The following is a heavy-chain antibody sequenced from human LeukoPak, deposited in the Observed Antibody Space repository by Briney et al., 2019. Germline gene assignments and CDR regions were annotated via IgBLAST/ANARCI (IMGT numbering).Heavy chain of an antibody. CDR3: ARRGKRLRFFDWVDSFDI. Sequence: PGGSLRLSCAASGFTFSSYEMNWVRQAPGKGLEWVSYISSSGSTIYYADSVKGRFTISRDNAKNTLYLQMNSLRAEDTAVYYCARRGKRLRFFDWVDSFDIWSQGTLVTVSS. CDR2: ISSSGSTI. D-gene: IGHD3-9*01. CDR1: GFTFSSYE. J-gene: IGHJ3*02. V-gene: IGHV3-48*03.